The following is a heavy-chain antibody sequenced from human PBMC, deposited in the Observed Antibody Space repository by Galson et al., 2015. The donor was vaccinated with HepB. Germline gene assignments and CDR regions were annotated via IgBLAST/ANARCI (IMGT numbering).Heavy chain of an antibody. D-gene: IGHD6-13*01. J-gene: IGHJ5*02. V-gene: IGHV3-7*01. Sequence: SLRLSCAASGFTFSRYSISWVRQAPGKGLEWVVNINEDGSEKYYVDSVKGRFTISRDNAKNSLYLQMNSLRAEDTAIYYCARDRVVAGGGDRFDPWGQGTLVTVSS. CDR1: GFTFSRYS. CDR2: INEDGSEK. CDR3: ARDRVVAGGGDRFDP.